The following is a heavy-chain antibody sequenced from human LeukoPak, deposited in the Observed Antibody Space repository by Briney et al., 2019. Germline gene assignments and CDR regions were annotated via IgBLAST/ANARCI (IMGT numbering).Heavy chain of an antibody. J-gene: IGHJ3*02. CDR3: ARDTDAFDI. Sequence: SETLSLTCAVSGGSISSGGYSWSWIRQPPGKGLEWIGYIYHSGSTYYNPSLKSRVTISVDRSKNQFSLQLNSVTPEDTAVYYCARDTDAFDIWGQGTMVTVSS. CDR2: IYHSGST. CDR1: GGSISSGGYS. V-gene: IGHV4-30-2*01.